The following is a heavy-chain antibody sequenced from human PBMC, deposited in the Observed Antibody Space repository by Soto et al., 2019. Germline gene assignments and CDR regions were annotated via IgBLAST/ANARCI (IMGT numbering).Heavy chain of an antibody. D-gene: IGHD3-3*01. J-gene: IGHJ5*02. CDR1: GYTLTELS. V-gene: IGHV1-24*01. Sequence: QVQLVQSGAEVKKPGASVKVSCKVSGYTLTELSMHWVRQAPGKGLEWMGGFDPEDGETIYAQKFQGRVTMTEDTSTDTAYMELSSLRSEDTAVYYCATVALLSSILDTTRRYNWFDPWGQGTLVTVSS. CDR2: FDPEDGET. CDR3: ATVALLSSILDTTRRYNWFDP.